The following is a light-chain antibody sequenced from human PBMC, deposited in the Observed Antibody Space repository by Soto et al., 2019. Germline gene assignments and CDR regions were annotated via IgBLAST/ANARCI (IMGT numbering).Light chain of an antibody. Sequence: EIVLTQSPGTLSLSPGERATLSCTASQSVRTSYLNWYQQKPGQAPRLLIYGASSRATGIPDRFSGSGSGTDSTLTISRLEAEDFAVYYCQHYGSSPRWTFGQGTKVDIK. CDR3: QHYGSSPRWT. V-gene: IGKV3-20*01. J-gene: IGKJ1*01. CDR1: QSVRTSY. CDR2: GAS.